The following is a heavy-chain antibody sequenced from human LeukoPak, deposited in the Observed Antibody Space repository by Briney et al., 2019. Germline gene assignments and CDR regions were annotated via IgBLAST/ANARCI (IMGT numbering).Heavy chain of an antibody. V-gene: IGHV3-21*04. D-gene: IGHD5-24*01. Sequence: GGSLRLSCAGSGFTFSSYSMHWVRQAPGKGLEWVSSISSSSIYIYYADSLKGRFTISRDNAKNSLSLQMNSLRAEDTAVYYCARVGGRDGYNLEAFDIWGQGTMVTVSS. CDR3: ARVGGRDGYNLEAFDI. CDR2: ISSSSIYI. CDR1: GFTFSSYS. J-gene: IGHJ3*02.